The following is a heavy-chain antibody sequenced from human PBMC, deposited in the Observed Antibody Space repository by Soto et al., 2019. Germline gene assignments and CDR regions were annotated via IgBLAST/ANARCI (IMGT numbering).Heavy chain of an antibody. CDR1: GFTFSSYS. CDR3: ASMLVLGRYQIDY. CDR2: ISSSSSTI. Sequence: GGSLRLSCAASGFTFSSYSMNWVRQAPGKGLEWVSYISSSSSTIYYADSVKGRFTISRDNAKNSLYLQMNSLRDEDTAVYYCASMLVLGRYQIDYWGQGTLVTVSS. V-gene: IGHV3-48*02. J-gene: IGHJ4*02. D-gene: IGHD3-16*02.